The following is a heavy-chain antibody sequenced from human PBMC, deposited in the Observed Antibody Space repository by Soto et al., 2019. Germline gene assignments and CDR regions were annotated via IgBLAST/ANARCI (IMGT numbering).Heavy chain of an antibody. D-gene: IGHD3-3*01. CDR3: ASYYDFWSGYPNLVAFDI. V-gene: IGHV3-30*03. CDR2: ISYDGSNK. CDR1: GFTFSSYG. J-gene: IGHJ3*02. Sequence: PGGSLRLSCAASGFTFSSYGMHWVRQAPGKGLEWVAVISYDGSNKYYADSVKGRFTISRDNSKNTLYLQMNSLRAEDTAVYYCASYYDFWSGYPNLVAFDIWGQGTMVT.